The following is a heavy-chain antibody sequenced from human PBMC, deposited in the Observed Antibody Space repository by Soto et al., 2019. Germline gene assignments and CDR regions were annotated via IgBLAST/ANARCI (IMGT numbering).Heavy chain of an antibody. CDR3: ARDDRGAFDL. CDR2: IHSDGSST. V-gene: IGHV3-74*01. Sequence: EVQLVESEGGLVQPGGSLRLSCAASGFTFSYYWMHWVRQAPGQGLVWVSRIHSDGSSTTYADSVKGRFTISRDNAKNTLYLKMNSLRAEDTAVYYCARDDRGAFDLWAQGTMVTVSS. J-gene: IGHJ3*01. CDR1: GFTFSYYW.